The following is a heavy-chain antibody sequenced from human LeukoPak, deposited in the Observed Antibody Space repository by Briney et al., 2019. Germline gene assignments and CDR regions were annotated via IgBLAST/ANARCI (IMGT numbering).Heavy chain of an antibody. J-gene: IGHJ5*02. D-gene: IGHD3/OR15-3a*01. V-gene: IGHV4-30-4*08. CDR3: ARSRTNNWFDP. Sequence: SETLSLTCTVSGGSISSGGYYWSWIRQHPGKGLEWIGYIYYSGSTYYNPSLKSRVTISVDTSKNQFSLKLSSVTAADTAVYYCARSRTNNWFDPWGQGTLVTVSS. CDR2: IYYSGST. CDR1: GGSISSGGYY.